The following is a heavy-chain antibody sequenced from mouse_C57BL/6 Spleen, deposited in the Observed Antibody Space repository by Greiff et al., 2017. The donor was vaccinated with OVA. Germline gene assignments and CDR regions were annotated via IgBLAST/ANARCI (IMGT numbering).Heavy chain of an antibody. CDR2: IDPSDSYT. V-gene: IGHV1-69*01. J-gene: IGHJ3*01. CDR3: ARREIYYGYGSH. CDR1: GYTFTSYW. Sequence: QVQLQQPGAELVMPGASVKLSCKASGYTFTSYWMHWVKQRPGQGLEWIGEIDPSDSYTNYNQKFKGKSTLTVDKSSSTAYMQLSSLTSEDSAVYYCARREIYYGYGSHWGQGTLVTVSA. D-gene: IGHD2-2*01.